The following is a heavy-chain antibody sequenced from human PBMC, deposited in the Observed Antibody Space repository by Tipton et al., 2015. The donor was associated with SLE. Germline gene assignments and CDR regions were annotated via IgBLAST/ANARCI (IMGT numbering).Heavy chain of an antibody. V-gene: IGHV4-39*07. CDR2: LYYSGNT. D-gene: IGHD3-16*01. J-gene: IGHJ3*02. Sequence: TLSLTCTVSGGSIRSSRHFWGWIRQPPGKGLEWIGVLYYSGNTYYNPSLKSPVTLSIDTSKNQFSLKMRSVTAADTAVYCCARGGEGDAFDIWGQGTMVTVSS. CDR1: GGSIRSSRHF. CDR3: ARGGEGDAFDI.